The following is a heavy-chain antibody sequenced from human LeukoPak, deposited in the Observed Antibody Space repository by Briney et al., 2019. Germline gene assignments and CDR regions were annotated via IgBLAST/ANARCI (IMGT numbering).Heavy chain of an antibody. J-gene: IGHJ4*02. D-gene: IGHD3-10*01. CDR3: ARCHGSGSYYNVFAY. V-gene: IGHV3-7*05. Sequence: PGGSLRLSCAASGFTFSNYWMSWVRQAPGKGLEWVANIKQDGSEKYYLDSVKGRFTISRDNAKNSLYLQMNSLRAEDTAVYYCARCHGSGSYYNVFAYWGQGTLVTVSS. CDR1: GFTFSNYW. CDR2: IKQDGSEK.